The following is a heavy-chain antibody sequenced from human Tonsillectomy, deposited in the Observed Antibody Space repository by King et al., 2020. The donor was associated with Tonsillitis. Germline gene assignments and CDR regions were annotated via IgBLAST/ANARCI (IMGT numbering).Heavy chain of an antibody. CDR1: GFTFSNYV. CDR3: ATLISGWSRGPAGDDSGFDS. V-gene: IGHV3-23*04. CDR2: ISASGGST. J-gene: IGHJ4*02. Sequence: DVQLVESGGGLVQPGRSLRLSCAASGFTFSNYVMTWVRQTPGKGLEWVLSISASGGSTDYADSVKGRFIISRDNSKSMLYLRMNSLRAEDTAVYYCATLISGWSRGPAGDDSGFDSWGQGTPVTVSS. D-gene: IGHD6-19*01.